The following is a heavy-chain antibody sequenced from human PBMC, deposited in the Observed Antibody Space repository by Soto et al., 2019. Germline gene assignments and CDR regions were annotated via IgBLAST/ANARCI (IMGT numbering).Heavy chain of an antibody. D-gene: IGHD3-3*01. CDR1: GGSFSGYY. V-gene: IGHV4-34*01. Sequence: QVQLQQWGAGLLKPSETLSLTCAVYGGSFSGYYWSWIRQPPGKGLEWIGEINHSGSTNYNPSLKSRVTISVDTSKNQFSLKLSSVTAADTAVYYCVRGTRLVYYYGMDVWGQGTTVTVSS. J-gene: IGHJ6*02. CDR3: VRGTRLVYYYGMDV. CDR2: INHSGST.